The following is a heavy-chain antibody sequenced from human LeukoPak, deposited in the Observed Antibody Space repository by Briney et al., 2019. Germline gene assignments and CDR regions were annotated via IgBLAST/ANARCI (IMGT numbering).Heavy chain of an antibody. J-gene: IGHJ4*02. CDR1: GGTFSSYA. CDR2: IIPIFGTA. Sequence: ASVKVSCKASGGTFSSYAISWVRQAPGQGLEWMGGIIPIFGTANYAQKFQGRVTITADESTSTAYMELSSLRSEDTAEYYCARDAMDYYDSSGLDYWGQGTLVTVSS. V-gene: IGHV1-69*13. CDR3: ARDAMDYYDSSGLDY. D-gene: IGHD3-22*01.